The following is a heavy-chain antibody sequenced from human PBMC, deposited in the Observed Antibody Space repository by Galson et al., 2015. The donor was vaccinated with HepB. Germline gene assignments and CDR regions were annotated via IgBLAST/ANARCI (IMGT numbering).Heavy chain of an antibody. D-gene: IGHD6-13*01. CDR3: ARSGGSSPDY. Sequence: SLRLSCAASGFTFSSYSMNWVRQAPGKGLEWVSYISSSSSYIYYADSVKGRFTISRDNAKNSLYLQMNILRAEDTAIYYCARSGGSSPDYWGQGTLVTVSS. V-gene: IGHV3-21*05. CDR1: GFTFSSYS. CDR2: ISSSSSYI. J-gene: IGHJ4*02.